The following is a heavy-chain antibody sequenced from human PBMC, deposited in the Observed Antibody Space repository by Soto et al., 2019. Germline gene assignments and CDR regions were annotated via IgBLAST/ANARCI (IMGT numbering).Heavy chain of an antibody. CDR2: IYYSGST. D-gene: IGHD2-15*01. V-gene: IGHV4-59*01. Sequence: SETLSLTCTVSGGSISSYYWSWIRQPPGKGLVWIGYIYYSGSTNFNPSFKSRVTISVDTSKNQFSLKLSSVTAADTAVYYCASSPRYCSGGSCYALIDYWGQGTLVTVSS. CDR1: GGSISSYY. J-gene: IGHJ4*02. CDR3: ASSPRYCSGGSCYALIDY.